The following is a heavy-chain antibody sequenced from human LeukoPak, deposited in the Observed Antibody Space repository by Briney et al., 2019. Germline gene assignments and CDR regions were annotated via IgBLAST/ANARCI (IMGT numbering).Heavy chain of an antibody. J-gene: IGHJ6*03. CDR3: ARVDRSHFYLDV. Sequence: SVKVSCKAAGGTFSSYTITWVRQAPGQGLEWMGGIMPLFNTPNYAQQFQGRVTMTTDESTSAAYLELSSLRFEDTAMYYCARVDRSHFYLDVWGKGTTVTVSS. CDR1: GGTFSSYT. CDR2: IMPLFNTP. V-gene: IGHV1-69*05.